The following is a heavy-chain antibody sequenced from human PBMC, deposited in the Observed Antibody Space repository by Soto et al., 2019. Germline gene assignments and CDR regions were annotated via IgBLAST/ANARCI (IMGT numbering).Heavy chain of an antibody. CDR1: GGSISSTKW. CDR3: ASTDSGWPTFEAN. J-gene: IGHJ4*02. V-gene: IGHV4-4*02. Sequence: PSETLSLTCAVSGGSISSTKWWSWVRQPPGKGLVWIGEIFHGGDTNYNPSLKSRVTISVDKSKNQFSLNLSSVTAADTAVYYCASTDSGWPTFEANWGQGTQVTVSS. D-gene: IGHD6-25*01. CDR2: IFHGGDT.